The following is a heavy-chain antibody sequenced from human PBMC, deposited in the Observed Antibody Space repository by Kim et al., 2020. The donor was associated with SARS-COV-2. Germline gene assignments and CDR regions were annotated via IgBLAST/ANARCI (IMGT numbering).Heavy chain of an antibody. Sequence: RYHPSFQGQVTISADKSISTAYLQWSSLKASDTAMYYCARAVGATLFDYWGQGTLVTVSS. J-gene: IGHJ4*02. V-gene: IGHV5-51*01. CDR3: ARAVGATLFDY. D-gene: IGHD1-26*01.